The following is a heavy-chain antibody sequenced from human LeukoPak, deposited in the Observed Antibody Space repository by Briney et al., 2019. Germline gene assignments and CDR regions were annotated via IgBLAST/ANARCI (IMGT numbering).Heavy chain of an antibody. J-gene: IGHJ4*02. Sequence: SETLSLTCTVSGDSIGSHYWSWIRQAPGKGLEYVGYIYYTGSTNYSPSLKSRVTMSIDTSKNQFSLRLTSVTAADTAVYYCARSPTKRVPEDYWGQGTLVTVSS. CDR3: ARSPTKRVPEDY. CDR2: IYYTGST. CDR1: GDSIGSHY. D-gene: IGHD2-2*01. V-gene: IGHV4-59*11.